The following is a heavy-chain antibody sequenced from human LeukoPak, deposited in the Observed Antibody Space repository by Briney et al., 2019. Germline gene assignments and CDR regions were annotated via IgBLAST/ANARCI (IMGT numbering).Heavy chain of an antibody. CDR3: AKDLSTIATGSGAFDV. V-gene: IGHV3-9*01. CDR1: GFSFNDYS. Sequence: GRSLRLSCVASGFSFNDYSMPWVRQAPGKGLEWVSGISWNGGKMGYADSVRGRFTISRDNARNSLSLEMNNLRVEDTAFYYCAKDLSTIATGSGAFDVWGQGTTVTVSS. J-gene: IGHJ3*01. CDR2: ISWNGGKM. D-gene: IGHD6-13*01.